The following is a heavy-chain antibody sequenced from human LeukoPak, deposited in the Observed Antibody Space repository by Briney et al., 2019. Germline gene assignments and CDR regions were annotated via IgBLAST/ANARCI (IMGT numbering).Heavy chain of an antibody. D-gene: IGHD3-10*01. CDR2: ISWNSGSL. V-gene: IGHV3-53*01. CDR3: AKKNGSGSSPLV. CDR1: GFTFSSNY. Sequence: GGSLRLSCAASGFTFSSNYMSWVRQAPGKGLEWVSGISWNSGSLGYADSVKGRFTISRDNSKNTLYLQMNSLRAEDTAVYYCAKKNGSGSSPLVWGKGTTVTISS. J-gene: IGHJ6*04.